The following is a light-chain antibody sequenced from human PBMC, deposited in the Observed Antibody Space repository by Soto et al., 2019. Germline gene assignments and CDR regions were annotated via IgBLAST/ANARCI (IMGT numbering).Light chain of an antibody. Sequence: EIVMTQSPATLYVSPGERATLSCRASQSVNRNLAWYQQKPGQAPRLLIYGASPRATTIPDRFSGSGSGTEFTLTISRLQSEDFAVYYCQQYNEWPRTFGQGTRVEIK. CDR3: QQYNEWPRT. J-gene: IGKJ1*01. CDR2: GAS. CDR1: QSVNRN. V-gene: IGKV3-15*01.